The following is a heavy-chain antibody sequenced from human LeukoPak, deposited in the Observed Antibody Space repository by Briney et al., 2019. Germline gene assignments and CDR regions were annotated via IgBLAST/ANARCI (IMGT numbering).Heavy chain of an antibody. Sequence: SVKVSCKASGYTFTGYYMHWVRQAPGQGLEWMGGIIPIFGAAKYAHKFQGRVTITTDEYTRTAYVELSSLRSGDTAVYYCARVGGIMTTVSPFDYWGQGTLVTVSS. J-gene: IGHJ4*02. CDR2: IIPIFGAA. D-gene: IGHD4-17*01. V-gene: IGHV1-69*05. CDR3: ARVGGIMTTVSPFDY. CDR1: GYTFTGYY.